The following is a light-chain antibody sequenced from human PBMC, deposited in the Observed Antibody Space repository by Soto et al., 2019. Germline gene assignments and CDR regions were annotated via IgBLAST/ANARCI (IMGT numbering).Light chain of an antibody. Sequence: QSVLTQPASVSGSPGQSITISCTGTSSDVGGYNYVSWYQQHPGKAPKLMIYDVSNRPSGVSKRFSGSKSGNTASLTISGLQAEDEADYYCSSYTSSSLVVFGGGTKVTVL. CDR3: SSYTSSSLVV. CDR1: SSDVGGYNY. CDR2: DVS. J-gene: IGLJ2*01. V-gene: IGLV2-14*01.